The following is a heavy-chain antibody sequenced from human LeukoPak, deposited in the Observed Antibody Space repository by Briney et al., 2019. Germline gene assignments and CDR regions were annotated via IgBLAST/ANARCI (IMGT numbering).Heavy chain of an antibody. Sequence: SETLSLTCSVSGGSISSTNYYWGWIRQPPGKGLEWIGSIYFSGSTYYNPSLKSRVTISVDTSKNQFSLKLSSVTAADTAVYYCARPSRGYWYFDLWGRGTLVTVSS. CDR3: ARPSRGYWYFDL. J-gene: IGHJ2*01. V-gene: IGHV4-39*07. CDR1: GGSISSTNYY. D-gene: IGHD3-10*01. CDR2: IYFSGST.